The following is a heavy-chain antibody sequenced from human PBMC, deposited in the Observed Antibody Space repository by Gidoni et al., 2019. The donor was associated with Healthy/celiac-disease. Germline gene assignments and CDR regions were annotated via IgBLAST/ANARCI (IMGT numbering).Heavy chain of an antibody. CDR3: AKYTAAVAGHDAFDI. CDR2: MSWNSGSI. Sequence: EVQLVASGGGLVQPGRSLRRSCAAPGCTFDDYAMHWVRQDPGNGLEGVSGMSWNSGSIGYAESVKGRVTISRDNAKNSLYLQMNSLRAEDTALYYCAKYTAAVAGHDAFDIWGQGTMVTVSS. CDR1: GCTFDDYA. V-gene: IGHV3-9*01. D-gene: IGHD6-19*01. J-gene: IGHJ3*02.